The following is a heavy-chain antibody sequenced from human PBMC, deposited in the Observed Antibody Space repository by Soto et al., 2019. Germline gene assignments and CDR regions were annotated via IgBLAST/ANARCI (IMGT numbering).Heavy chain of an antibody. J-gene: IGHJ6*02. V-gene: IGHV4-4*07. Sequence: SETLSLTCTVSGGSISSYYWSCIRQPAGKGLEWIGRIYTSGSTNYNPSLKSRVTMSVDTSKNQFSLKLSSVTAADTAVYYCARDPPLYSRPTKGSYYGMDVWGQGTTVTVSS. CDR2: IYTSGST. CDR1: GGSISSYY. D-gene: IGHD5-18*01. CDR3: ARDPPLYSRPTKGSYYGMDV.